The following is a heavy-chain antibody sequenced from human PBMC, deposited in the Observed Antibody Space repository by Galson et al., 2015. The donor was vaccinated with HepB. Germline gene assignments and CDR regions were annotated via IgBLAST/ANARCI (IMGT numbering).Heavy chain of an antibody. CDR1: GYTFTTYD. D-gene: IGHD3-10*01. V-gene: IGHV1-18*01. CDR3: ARALGSGRDLVGY. J-gene: IGHJ4*02. Sequence: QSGAEVKKPGASVEVSCKASGYTFTTYDITWVRQAPGQGLEWMGWISVYSGNTNYAQKLQGRVTMTTDTSTSTAYMELRSLKSDDTAVYYCARALGSGRDLVGYWGQGTLVTVSS. CDR2: ISVYSGNT.